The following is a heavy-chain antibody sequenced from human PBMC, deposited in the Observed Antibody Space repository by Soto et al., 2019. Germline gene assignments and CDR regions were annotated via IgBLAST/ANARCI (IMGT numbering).Heavy chain of an antibody. Sequence: EVQLVESGGGLILPGGSLRLSCAASGFTFNTHWMHWVRQAPGKGLVWVSRINSDGSITDYADSVKGRFSISRDNPGNTFYLKKNCRSPENRGVFYCPRAMPPGGAAAKGHFWGQGTLVTVPS. CDR2: INSDGSIT. V-gene: IGHV3-74*01. D-gene: IGHD6-25*01. J-gene: IGHJ4*02. CDR3: PRAMPPGGAAAKGHF. CDR1: GFTFNTHW.